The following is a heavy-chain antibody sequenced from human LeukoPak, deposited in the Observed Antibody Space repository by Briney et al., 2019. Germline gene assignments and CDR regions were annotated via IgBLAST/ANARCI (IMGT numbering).Heavy chain of an antibody. Sequence: ASVKVSCKASGYTFTSYGISWVRQAPGQGLEWMGWINPNSGGTNYAQKFQGRVTMTRDTSISTAYMELSRLRSDDTAVYYCARMRCSSTSCHPNDAFDIWGQGTMVTVSS. CDR2: INPNSGGT. V-gene: IGHV1-2*02. J-gene: IGHJ3*02. CDR1: GYTFTSYG. D-gene: IGHD2-2*01. CDR3: ARMRCSSTSCHPNDAFDI.